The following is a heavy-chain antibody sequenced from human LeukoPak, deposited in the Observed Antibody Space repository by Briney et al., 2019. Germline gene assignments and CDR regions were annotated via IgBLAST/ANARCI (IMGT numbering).Heavy chain of an antibody. V-gene: IGHV1-18*01. CDR1: GYTFTSYG. D-gene: IGHD2-8*01. Sequence: GASVKVSCKASGYTFTSYGISWVRQAPGQGLEWMGWISAYNGNTNYAQKLQGRVTMTTDTSTSTAYMELSSLRSEDTAVYYCARVRSGVYWFDPWGQGTLVTVSS. CDR3: ARVRSGVYWFDP. J-gene: IGHJ5*02. CDR2: ISAYNGNT.